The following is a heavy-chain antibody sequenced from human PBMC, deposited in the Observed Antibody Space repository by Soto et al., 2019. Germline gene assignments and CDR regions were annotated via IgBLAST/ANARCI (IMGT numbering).Heavy chain of an antibody. CDR3: ASGTGDVDTAMVKLTGMDV. CDR2: IIPIFGTA. J-gene: IGHJ6*02. D-gene: IGHD5-18*01. Sequence: QVQLVQSGAEVKKPGSSVKVSCKASGGTFSSYAISWVRQAPGQGLEWMGGIIPIFGTANYAQKFQGRVTITADESTRTAYMELSSPRSEDTAVYYCASGTGDVDTAMVKLTGMDVWGQGTTVTVSS. V-gene: IGHV1-69*12. CDR1: GGTFSSYA.